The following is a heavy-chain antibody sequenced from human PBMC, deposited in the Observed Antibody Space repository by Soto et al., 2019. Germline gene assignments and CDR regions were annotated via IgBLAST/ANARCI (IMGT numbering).Heavy chain of an antibody. CDR3: ATHQTITMVRGVIITDPSDY. Sequence: SVKVSCKXSGGTVSSYAISWVRQAPGQGLEWMGGIIPIFGTANYAQKFQGRVTITADESTSTAYMELSSLRSEDTAVYYCATHQTITMVRGVIITDPSDYWGQGTLVTVSS. D-gene: IGHD3-10*01. CDR2: IIPIFGTA. V-gene: IGHV1-69*13. J-gene: IGHJ4*02. CDR1: GGTVSSYA.